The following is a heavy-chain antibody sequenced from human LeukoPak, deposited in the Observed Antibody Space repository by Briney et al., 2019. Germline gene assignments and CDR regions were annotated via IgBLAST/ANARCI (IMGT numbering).Heavy chain of an antibody. D-gene: IGHD6-13*01. V-gene: IGHV1-18*01. Sequence: ASVKVSSKASGYTFTTNGISWVGQAPGQGREWRGWISAYNGNTNYAQKPQRRFTMSTDTSTSTAYMELRSLRSDDTAVYYCATHVAAAGTYYYYGMDVWGQGTPVTVSS. CDR1: GYTFTTNG. CDR2: ISAYNGNT. J-gene: IGHJ6*02. CDR3: ATHVAAAGTYYYYGMDV.